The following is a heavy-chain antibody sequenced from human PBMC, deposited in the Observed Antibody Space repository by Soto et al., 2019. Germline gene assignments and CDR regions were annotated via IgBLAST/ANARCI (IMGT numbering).Heavy chain of an antibody. D-gene: IGHD1-26*01. CDR1: GFTFSTYA. CDR2: ISGGGGST. V-gene: IGHV3-23*01. J-gene: IGHJ6*02. Sequence: GGSLRLSCAASGFTFSTYAMNCVRQAPGKGLEWVSAISGGGGSTYYADSVKGRVTISRDNSKNTLYLQMNSLRAEDTAVYYCAKVSLGALTFTDYYYYGLDVWGQGTTVTVSS. CDR3: AKVSLGALTFTDYYYYGLDV.